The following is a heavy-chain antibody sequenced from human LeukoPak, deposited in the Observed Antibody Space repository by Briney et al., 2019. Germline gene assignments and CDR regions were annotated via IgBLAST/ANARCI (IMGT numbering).Heavy chain of an antibody. J-gene: IGHJ5*02. Sequence: ASVKVSCKASGYTFTSYAMNWVRQAPGQGLEWMGWINTNTGNPTYAQGFTGRFVFSLDTSVSTAYLQISSLKAEDTAVYYCARDDYGGNSALWFDPWGQGTLVTVSS. CDR3: ARDDYGGNSALWFDP. V-gene: IGHV7-4-1*02. CDR1: GYTFTSYA. D-gene: IGHD4-23*01. CDR2: INTNTGNP.